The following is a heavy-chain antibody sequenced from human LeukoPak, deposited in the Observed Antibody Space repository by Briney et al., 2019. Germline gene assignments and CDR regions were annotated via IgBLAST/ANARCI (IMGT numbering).Heavy chain of an antibody. CDR1: GYTFINNW. CDR3: AKVFKIVVIETFDY. J-gene: IGHJ4*02. Sequence: ASVKVSCKASGYTFINNWMHWVRQAPGQGLEWVGLINPTGTRTLYAQKFQGRVTLTRDMSTTTDYMELSSLTSEDTAVYYCAKVFKIVVIETFDYWGQGTLVTVSS. CDR2: INPTGTRT. D-gene: IGHD3-22*01. V-gene: IGHV1-46*01.